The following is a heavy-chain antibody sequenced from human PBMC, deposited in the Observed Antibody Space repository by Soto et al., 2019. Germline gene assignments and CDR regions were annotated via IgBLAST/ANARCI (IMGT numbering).Heavy chain of an antibody. J-gene: IGHJ6*02. CDR2: IWYDGRNK. D-gene: IGHD3-9*01. V-gene: IGHV3-33*01. CDR1: GFNFTSYG. CDR3: ARDVRNYDILTGYYDYYYYGMDV. Sequence: PGVSLRVSCTAAGFNFTSYGMHWVRQAPGKGLEWVAVIWYDGRNKYYVDSVKGRFTISRDNSKNTLYLQMNSLRAEDTAVYYCARDVRNYDILTGYYDYYYYGMDVWGQGTTVTVSS.